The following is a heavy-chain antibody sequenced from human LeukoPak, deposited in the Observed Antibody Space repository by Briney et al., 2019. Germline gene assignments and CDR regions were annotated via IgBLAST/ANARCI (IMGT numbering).Heavy chain of an antibody. J-gene: IGHJ4*02. Sequence: PSQTLSLTCTVSGGSISSGSYYWSWIRQPAGRGLEWIGHIYTTGTTNCNPSLKSRVTISLDTSKNQFSLKLNSVTAADTAVYYCARCTSTSCYNFDYWGQGTLVTVSS. CDR2: IYTTGTT. CDR1: GGSISSGSYY. D-gene: IGHD2-2*02. V-gene: IGHV4-61*09. CDR3: ARCTSTSCYNFDY.